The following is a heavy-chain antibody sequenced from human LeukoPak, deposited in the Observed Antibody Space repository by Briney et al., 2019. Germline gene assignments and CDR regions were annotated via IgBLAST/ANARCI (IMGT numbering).Heavy chain of an antibody. V-gene: IGHV3-9*01. D-gene: IGHD3-16*01. Sequence: GRSLRLSCAASGFTFDDYAMHWVRQAPGKGLEWVSYITWNSGIKGYADSVKGRFPISRDNAKNSLILQMNSLRVEDTALYYCAKLGGAFDIWGQRTMVIVSS. J-gene: IGHJ3*02. CDR3: AKLGGAFDI. CDR2: ITWNSGIK. CDR1: GFTFDDYA.